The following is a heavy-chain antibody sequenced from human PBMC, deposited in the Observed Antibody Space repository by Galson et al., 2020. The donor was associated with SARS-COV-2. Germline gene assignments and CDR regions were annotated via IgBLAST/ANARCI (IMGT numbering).Heavy chain of an antibody. CDR3: AKLPDYGDYVSFDY. CDR2: ISWNSGSI. CDR1: GFTFDDYA. D-gene: IGHD4-17*01. Sequence: GGSLRLSCAASGFTFDDYAMHWVRQAPGKGLEWVSGISWNSGSIGYADSVKGRFTISRDNAKNSLYLQMNSLRAEDTALYYCAKLPDYGDYVSFDYWGQGTLVTVSS. V-gene: IGHV3-9*01. J-gene: IGHJ4*02.